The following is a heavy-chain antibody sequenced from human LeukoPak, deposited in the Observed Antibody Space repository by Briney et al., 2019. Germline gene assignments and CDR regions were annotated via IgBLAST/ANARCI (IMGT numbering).Heavy chain of an antibody. D-gene: IGHD2-15*01. CDR3: ARDWGYCSGGSCHYPIDY. V-gene: IGHV4-61*02. CDR1: GGSISIDTYY. Sequence: SETLSLTCTVSGGSISIDTYYWSWIRQPAGKGLEWIGRIYASGNTNYNPSLKSRVTISVDTSKNQFSLKLSSVTAADSAVYYCARDWGYCSGGSCHYPIDYWGQGTLVTVSS. J-gene: IGHJ4*02. CDR2: IYASGNT.